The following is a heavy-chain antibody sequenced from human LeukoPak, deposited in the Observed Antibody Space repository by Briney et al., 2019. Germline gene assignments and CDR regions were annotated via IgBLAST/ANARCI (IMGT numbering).Heavy chain of an antibody. CDR3: ARSTRTYYYDNSGYYYFDN. Sequence: SETLSLTRTVSGGSISGFYWSWIRQPAGEGLEWIGRIYNSGTTNYNPSLRSRVIMSLDTSKNQFSLKLSSVTAADTAVYYCARSTRTYYYDNSGYYYFDNRGQGNLVTVSS. CDR2: IYNSGTT. J-gene: IGHJ4*02. V-gene: IGHV4-4*07. CDR1: GGSISGFY. D-gene: IGHD3-22*01.